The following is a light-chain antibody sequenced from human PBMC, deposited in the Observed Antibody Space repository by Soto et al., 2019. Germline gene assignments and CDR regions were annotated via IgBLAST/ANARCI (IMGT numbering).Light chain of an antibody. CDR3: ASWNDSLSVV. Sequence: QSVLTQPASASGTPGQRVTISCSGSSSNIGSNTVNWYQQLPGTAPKLLIYSNNQRPSGVPDRFSGSKSGNSASLAISGLQSEDEADYYCASWNDSLSVVFGGGTKLTVL. J-gene: IGLJ2*01. V-gene: IGLV1-44*01. CDR1: SSNIGSNT. CDR2: SNN.